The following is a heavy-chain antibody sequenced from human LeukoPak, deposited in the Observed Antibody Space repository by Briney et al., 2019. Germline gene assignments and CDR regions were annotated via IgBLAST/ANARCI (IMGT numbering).Heavy chain of an antibody. CDR1: GFTFADYG. CDR3: AKYRGYSDGLFDY. Sequence: GGSLRLSCADSGFTFADYGLSWVRQAPGKGLEWVSGINWNGGSTGYADSVKGRFTISRDNSKNTLYLQMNSLRAEDTAVYYCAKYRGYSDGLFDYWGQGTLVTVSS. D-gene: IGHD5-18*01. V-gene: IGHV3-20*04. J-gene: IGHJ4*02. CDR2: INWNGGST.